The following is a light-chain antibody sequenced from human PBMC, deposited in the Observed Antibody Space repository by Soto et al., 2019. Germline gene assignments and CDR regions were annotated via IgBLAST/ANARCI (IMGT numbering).Light chain of an antibody. Sequence: QSALTQPPSVSGSPGQSVTISCTGTSSDVGRYNRVSWYQQHPGKAPKLIIYEVTDRPSGVSNRFSGSKSGNTASLTISGLQAEDEAEYYCSSYTNINTRACVFGTGTKLTVL. CDR2: EVT. V-gene: IGLV2-14*01. J-gene: IGLJ1*01. CDR1: SSDVGRYNR. CDR3: SSYTNINTRACV.